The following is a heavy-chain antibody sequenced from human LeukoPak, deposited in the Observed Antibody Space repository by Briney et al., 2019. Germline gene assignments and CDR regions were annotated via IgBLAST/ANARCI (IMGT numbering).Heavy chain of an antibody. J-gene: IGHJ6*02. Sequence: PGGSLRHSCAASGFTFSTYGMPWVRQAPGKGLEWVAVIWSDGSSKTYTDSVKGRFTISRDNSKNTLYLQMNSVRAEDTALYYCARDPGWSDSPYGVDVWGRGTTVTVSS. V-gene: IGHV3-33*01. CDR2: IWSDGSSK. CDR1: GFTFSTYG. D-gene: IGHD3-3*01. CDR3: ARDPGWSDSPYGVDV.